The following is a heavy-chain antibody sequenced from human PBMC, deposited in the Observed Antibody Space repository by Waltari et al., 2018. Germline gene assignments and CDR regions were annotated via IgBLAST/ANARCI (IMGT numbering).Heavy chain of an antibody. Sequence: QLQLQESGPGLVKPSETLSLTCTVSGGSMNGYYWGWIRQSPGKGLECIGSVFYTGTTYYKPSLKSLRTISIDTSKNQFSLRLASVTAADTAVYYCARHNSGYYTPHDYWGQGTQVTVSS. CDR1: GGSMNGYY. CDR3: ARHNSGYYTPHDY. D-gene: IGHD3-22*01. J-gene: IGHJ4*02. CDR2: VFYTGTT. V-gene: IGHV4-39*01.